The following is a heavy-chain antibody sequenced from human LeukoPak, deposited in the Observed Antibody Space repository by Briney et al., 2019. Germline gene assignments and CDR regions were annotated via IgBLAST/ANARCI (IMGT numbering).Heavy chain of an antibody. J-gene: IGHJ4*02. CDR3: AKSHLPNAYSGTYYFDY. CDR2: IRYDESKK. D-gene: IGHD1-26*01. Sequence: PGGSLRLSCAASGFTFSYYGMHWVRQAPGKGLEWVAFIRYDESKKFYGDSVKGRFTISRDNSKNTLYLQMNSLRTEDTAVYYCAKSHLPNAYSGTYYFDYWGQGTLVTVSS. CDR1: GFTFSYYG. V-gene: IGHV3-30*02.